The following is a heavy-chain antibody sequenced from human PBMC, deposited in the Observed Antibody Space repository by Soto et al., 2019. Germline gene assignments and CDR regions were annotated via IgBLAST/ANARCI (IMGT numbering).Heavy chain of an antibody. Sequence: GGSLRLSCAASGFTFSSYSMNWVRQAPGKGLEWVSSISSSSSYIYYADSVKGRFTISRDNAKNSPYLQMNSLRAEDTAVYYCARDLYCSSTSCYFSGMDVWAQGTTVTVSS. V-gene: IGHV3-21*01. CDR3: ARDLYCSSTSCYFSGMDV. CDR2: ISSSSSYI. J-gene: IGHJ6*02. D-gene: IGHD2-2*01. CDR1: GFTFSSYS.